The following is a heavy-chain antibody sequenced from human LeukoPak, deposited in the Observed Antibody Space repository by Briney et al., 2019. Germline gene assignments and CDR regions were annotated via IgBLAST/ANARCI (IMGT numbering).Heavy chain of an antibody. Sequence: SETLSLTCTVSGGSISSSSYYWGWIRQPPGKGLVWIGYIYYSGSTNYNPSLKSRVTISVDTSKNQFSLKLSSVTAADTAVYYCARVGHRGSYWAIGDYWGQGTLVTVSS. CDR2: IYYSGST. CDR1: GGSISSSSYY. D-gene: IGHD1-26*01. J-gene: IGHJ4*02. CDR3: ARVGHRGSYWAIGDY. V-gene: IGHV4-61*05.